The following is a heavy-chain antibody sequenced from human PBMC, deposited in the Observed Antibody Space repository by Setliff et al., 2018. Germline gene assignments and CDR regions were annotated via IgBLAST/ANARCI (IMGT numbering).Heavy chain of an antibody. D-gene: IGHD5-18*01. CDR3: ARHYPNGGCSYGGDWFDP. CDR2: IYYSGST. J-gene: IGHJ5*02. Sequence: PSETLSLTCTVSGGSISSYYWSWIRQPPGKGLEWIGYIYYSGSTNYNHSLKSRVTISVDTSKNQFSLKLSSVTAADTAVYYCARHYPNGGCSYGGDWFDPWSQGILVTVSS. V-gene: IGHV4-59*08. CDR1: GGSISSYY.